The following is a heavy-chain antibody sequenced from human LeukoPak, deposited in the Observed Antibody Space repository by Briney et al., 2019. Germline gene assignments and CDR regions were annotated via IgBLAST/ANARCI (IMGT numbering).Heavy chain of an antibody. CDR3: AKESESYDSSGSTLDY. CDR2: ISSSSRYR. D-gene: IGHD3-22*01. CDR1: GFTFSSYS. Sequence: GGSLRLSCAASGFTFSSYSMIWVRQAPGKGLEWVSSISSSSRYRYYADSVKGRFTISRENSKNTLYLQMNRLRAEDTAVYYCAKESESYDSSGSTLDYRGQGTLVTVSS. V-gene: IGHV3-21*01. J-gene: IGHJ4*02.